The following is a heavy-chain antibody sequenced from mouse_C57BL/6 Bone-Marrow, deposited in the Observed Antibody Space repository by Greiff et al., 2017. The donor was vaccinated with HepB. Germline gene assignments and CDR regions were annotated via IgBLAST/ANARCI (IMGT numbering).Heavy chain of an antibody. D-gene: IGHD1-1*01. CDR1: GFTFSSYG. CDR3: ARRPSGDYGSSPDY. CDR2: ISSGGSYT. J-gene: IGHJ2*01. V-gene: IGHV5-6*01. Sequence: EVKVVESGGDLVKPGGSLKLSCAASGFTFSSYGMSWVRQTPDKRLEWVATISSGGSYTYYPDSVKGRFTISRDNAKNTLYLQMSSLKSEDTAMYYCARRPSGDYGSSPDYWGQGTTLTVSS.